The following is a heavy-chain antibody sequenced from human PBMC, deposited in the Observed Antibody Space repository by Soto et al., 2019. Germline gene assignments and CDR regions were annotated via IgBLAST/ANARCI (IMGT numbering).Heavy chain of an antibody. CDR1: GFTFGDYA. V-gene: IGHV3-49*04. CDR2: IRSKAYGGTT. CDR3: TRALGCSGSYDAFDI. Sequence: GGSLRLSCTASGFTFGDYAMSWVRQAPGKGLEWVGFIRSKAYGGTTEYAASVKGRFTISRDDSKSIAYLQMNSLKTEDTAVYYCTRALGCSGSYDAFDIWGQGTMVTVSS. J-gene: IGHJ3*02. D-gene: IGHD3-10*02.